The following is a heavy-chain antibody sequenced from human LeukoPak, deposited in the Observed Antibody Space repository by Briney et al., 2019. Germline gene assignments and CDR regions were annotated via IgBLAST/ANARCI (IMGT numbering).Heavy chain of an antibody. CDR3: TSSFRNGRN. D-gene: IGHD2-8*01. V-gene: IGHV3-74*01. CDR1: GFTFSSYW. CDR2: IDADGRST. J-gene: IGHJ4*02. Sequence: PGGSLRLSCAASGFTFSSYWMHWVRQAPGKGLVSVSHIDADGRSTSYADSVKGRFTISRDNVKNTLYLQMNSLRVEDTAVYYCTSSFRNGRNWGQGTLVTVSS.